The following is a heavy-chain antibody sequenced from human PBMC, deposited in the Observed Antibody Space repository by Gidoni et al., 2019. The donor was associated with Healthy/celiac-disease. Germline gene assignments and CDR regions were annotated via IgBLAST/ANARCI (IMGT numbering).Heavy chain of an antibody. D-gene: IGHD4-17*01. V-gene: IGHV1-2*02. CDR3: ASAYGDYALSFFGY. CDR1: GYTFTGYY. Sequence: QVQLVQSGAEVKKPGASVKVSCKASGYTFTGYYMHWVRQAPGQGLEWMGWINPMTRDTSISTAYMELSRLRSDDTAVYYCASAYGDYALSFFGYWGQGTLVTVSS. J-gene: IGHJ4*02. CDR2: INP.